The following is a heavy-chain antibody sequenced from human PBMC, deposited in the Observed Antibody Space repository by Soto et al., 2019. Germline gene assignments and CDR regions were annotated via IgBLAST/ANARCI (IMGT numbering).Heavy chain of an antibody. D-gene: IGHD3-16*01. V-gene: IGHV4-34*01. J-gene: IGHJ4*02. Sequence: QVQLQQWGAGLLKPSETLSLTCAVYGGSFSGYYWSWIRQPPGKGLEWIGEINHSGSTNYNPSLKSRVPISVDTSKNQFSLKLSSVTAADTAVYYCARIRKGGGDYWGQGTLVTVSS. CDR1: GGSFSGYY. CDR3: ARIRKGGGDY. CDR2: INHSGST.